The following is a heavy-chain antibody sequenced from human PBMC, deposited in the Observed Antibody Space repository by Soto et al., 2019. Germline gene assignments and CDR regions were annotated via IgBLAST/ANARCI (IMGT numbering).Heavy chain of an antibody. V-gene: IGHV3-74*01. CDR1: GFTFETCW. CDR2: INSDGSTT. CDR3: ARAMTSVGATTRGDY. J-gene: IGHJ4*02. D-gene: IGHD1-26*01. Sequence: EVQLVESGGGLVQPGGSLRLSCAVSGFTFETCWMHWVRQSPGKGLAWVSRINSDGSTTDYADSVEGRFTISRDNAKNTLYLQMTSLTAEGTAIYYCARAMTSVGATTRGDYWGQGTLVTVSS.